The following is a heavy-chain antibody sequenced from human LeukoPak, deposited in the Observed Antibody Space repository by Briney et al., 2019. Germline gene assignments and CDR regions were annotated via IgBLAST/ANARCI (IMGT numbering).Heavy chain of an antibody. CDR2: IIPILGIA. CDR1: GGTFSSYA. V-gene: IGHV1-69*04. Sequence: SVKVSCKASGGTFSSYAISWVRQAPGQGLEWMGRIIPILGIANYAQKFQGRVTITADKSTSTAYMELSSLRSEDTAVYYCARDGPLYHSGSYYKTSFGYWGQGTLVTVSS. CDR3: ARDGPLYHSGSYYKTSFGY. D-gene: IGHD1-26*01. J-gene: IGHJ4*02.